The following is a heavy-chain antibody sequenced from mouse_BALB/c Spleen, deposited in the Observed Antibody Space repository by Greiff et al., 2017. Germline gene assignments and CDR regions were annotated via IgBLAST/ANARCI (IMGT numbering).Heavy chain of an antibody. CDR2: ISYDGSN. J-gene: IGHJ1*01. CDR3: ARAPFYLDV. V-gene: IGHV3-6*02. Sequence: EVQRVESGPGLVKPSQSLSLTCSVTGYSITSGYYWNWIRQFPGNKLEWMGYISYDGSNNYNPSLKNRISITRDTSKNQFFLKLNSVTTEDTATYYCARAPFYLDVWGAGTTVTVSS. CDR1: GYSITSGYY. D-gene: IGHD1-1*01.